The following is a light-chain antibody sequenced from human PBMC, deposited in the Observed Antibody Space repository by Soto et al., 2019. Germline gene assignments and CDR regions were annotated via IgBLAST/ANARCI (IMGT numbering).Light chain of an antibody. CDR2: GNT. J-gene: IGLJ2*01. CDR1: SSNIGAGYD. V-gene: IGLV1-40*01. CDR3: LSFDSSLSVV. Sequence: QPVLTQPPSVSGAPGQRVTISCTGSSSNIGAGYDVHWYQQLPGRAPKLLIYGNTNRPSGVPDRFSGSKSRTSASLAITGLQAEDEADYYCLSFDSSLSVVFGGGTKLTVL.